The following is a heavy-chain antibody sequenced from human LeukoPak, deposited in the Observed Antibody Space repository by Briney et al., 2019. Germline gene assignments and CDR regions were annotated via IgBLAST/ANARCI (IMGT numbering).Heavy chain of an antibody. J-gene: IGHJ4*02. CDR1: GFTFSDYY. CDR2: SSSSGSTI. D-gene: IGHD2-8*01. V-gene: IGHV3-11*04. Sequence: PGGSLRLSCAASGFTFSDYYMSWIRQAPGKGLEWVSYSSSSGSTIYYADSVKGRFTISRDNAKNSLYLQMNSLRAEDTAVYYCARKGHCTNGVCPRGRGPDYWGQGTLVTVSS. CDR3: ARKGHCTNGVCPRGRGPDY.